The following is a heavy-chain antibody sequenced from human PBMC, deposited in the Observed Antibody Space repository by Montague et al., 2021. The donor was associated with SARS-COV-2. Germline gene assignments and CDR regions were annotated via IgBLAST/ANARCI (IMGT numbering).Heavy chain of an antibody. J-gene: IGHJ5*02. CDR3: ARQGGPAGKHWFDP. D-gene: IGHD2-2*01. Sequence: SETLSLTCTVSGGSVSGTSYYWAWIRRPPGKGLEWIVNIHHSGTTFYNLSLKSRVTISVDTSKNEVSLKLNSVTAADTAVYYCARQGGPAGKHWFDPWGQGTLVTVSS. V-gene: IGHV4-39*01. CDR1: GGSVSGTSYY. CDR2: IHHSGTT.